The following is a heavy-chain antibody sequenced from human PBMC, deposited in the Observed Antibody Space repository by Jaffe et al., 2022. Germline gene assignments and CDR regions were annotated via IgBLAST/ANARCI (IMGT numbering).Heavy chain of an antibody. CDR1: GASISGYY. J-gene: IGHJ4*02. CDR2: IYYSGST. CDR3: ARISIEYGASPRRYFEY. D-gene: IGHD6-6*01. V-gene: IGHV4-59*12. Sequence: QVQLQESGPGLVKPSETLPLTCSVSGASISGYYWTWIRQPPGKALEWIGNIYYSGSTNYNPSLESRVTISVDTSKNQFSLKLNSVTAADTAVYYCARISIEYGASPRRYFEYWGQGTLVTVSS.